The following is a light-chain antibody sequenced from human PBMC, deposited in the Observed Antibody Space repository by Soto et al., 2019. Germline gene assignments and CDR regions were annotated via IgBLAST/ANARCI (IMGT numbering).Light chain of an antibody. V-gene: IGLV1-44*01. Sequence: QPVLTQPPSASGTPGQRVTISCSGSSSNIGSNTVNWYQQLPGTAPKLLIYSNNQRPSGVPDRFSGSKSGTSASLAISGLQSEDEADYYCAAWDDSPTGVVFGGGTKLTVL. CDR3: AAWDDSPTGVV. CDR1: SSNIGSNT. CDR2: SNN. J-gene: IGLJ2*01.